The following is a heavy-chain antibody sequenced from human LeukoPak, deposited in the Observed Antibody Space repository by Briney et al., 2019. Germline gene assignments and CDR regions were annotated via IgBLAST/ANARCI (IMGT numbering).Heavy chain of an antibody. CDR1: GYTFTGNF. CDR3: AREICGGGRCHQAFDF. CDR2: VDPNNGHT. D-gene: IGHD2-15*01. Sequence: GASVKVSCKASGYTFTGNFIHWVRQAPGQGLEWMGWVDPNNGHTNYTQKFQGRVTVTRDTSMSTAYMEVSSLIYDDTAVYYCAREICGGGRCHQAFDFWGQGSLLTVSS. V-gene: IGHV1-2*02. J-gene: IGHJ4*02.